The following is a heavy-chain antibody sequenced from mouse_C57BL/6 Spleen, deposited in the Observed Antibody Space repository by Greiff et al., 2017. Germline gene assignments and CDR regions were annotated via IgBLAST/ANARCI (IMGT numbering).Heavy chain of an antibody. Sequence: VQLQQSGPELVKPGASVKISCKASGYAFSSSWLNWVKQRPGKGLEWIGRIYPGDGDTNFNGKFKGKATLTADKSASTAYMQLSSLTSEDSAVYFCARNYYEDYFDYWGQGTTLTVSS. CDR2: IYPGDGDT. J-gene: IGHJ2*01. CDR3: ARNYYEDYFDY. CDR1: GYAFSSSW. V-gene: IGHV1-82*01. D-gene: IGHD1-1*01.